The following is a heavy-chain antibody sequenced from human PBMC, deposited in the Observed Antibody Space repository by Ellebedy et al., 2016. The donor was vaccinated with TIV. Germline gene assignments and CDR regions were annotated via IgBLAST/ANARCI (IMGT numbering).Heavy chain of an antibody. V-gene: IGHV3-23*01. CDR2: ISNTGSRT. D-gene: IGHD3-16*01. CDR1: GFTFSSYA. Sequence: GESLKISCAASGFTFSSYAMSWVRQAPGKGLEWVSTISNTGSRTYYADSVEGRFIISRDNSKKTLYLQMNSLRADDTAIYYCAKDKVGGDGRWVFDIWGQGTMVTVSS. CDR3: AKDKVGGDGRWVFDI. J-gene: IGHJ3*02.